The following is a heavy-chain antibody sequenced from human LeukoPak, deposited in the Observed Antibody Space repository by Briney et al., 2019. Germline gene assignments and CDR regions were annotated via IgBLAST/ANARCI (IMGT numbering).Heavy chain of an antibody. CDR2: INSDGSIT. Sequence: GGSLRLSCAASGFTFTTYWMHCVRQAPGKGLVWVSHINSDGSITSYADSVKGQFTISRDNAKNTLYLQMNSLRAEDTAVYYCARDAVDTANAVWGQGTTVTVSS. CDR3: ARDAVDTANAV. J-gene: IGHJ6*02. D-gene: IGHD5-18*01. V-gene: IGHV3-74*01. CDR1: GFTFTTYW.